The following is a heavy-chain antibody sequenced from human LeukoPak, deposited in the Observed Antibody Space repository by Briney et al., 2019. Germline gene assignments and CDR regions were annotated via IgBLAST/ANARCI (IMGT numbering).Heavy chain of an antibody. Sequence: SVKVSCKASGGTFSSYAISWVRQAPGQGLEWMGRIIPIFGTANHAQKFQGRVTITTDESTSTAYMELSSLRSEDTAVYYCARDEYSSSSEGYFQHWGQGTLVTVSS. CDR2: IIPIFGTA. CDR1: GGTFSSYA. J-gene: IGHJ1*01. CDR3: ARDEYSSSSEGYFQH. D-gene: IGHD6-6*01. V-gene: IGHV1-69*05.